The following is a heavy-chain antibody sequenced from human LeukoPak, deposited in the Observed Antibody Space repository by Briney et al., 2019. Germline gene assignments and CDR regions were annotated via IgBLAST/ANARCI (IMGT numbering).Heavy chain of an antibody. V-gene: IGHV4-38-2*01. D-gene: IGHD3-22*01. Sequence: SETLSLTCAASGFSISSNYYWGWIREPPGKGLDWIGTFYDSGNTYYNPSLKSRVTISVDTSKNQFSLKLSSVTAADTAVYYCARSPDSPDYFDSSGYDYWGQGTLVTVSS. CDR1: GFSISSNYY. CDR2: FYDSGNT. J-gene: IGHJ4*02. CDR3: ARSPDSPDYFDSSGYDY.